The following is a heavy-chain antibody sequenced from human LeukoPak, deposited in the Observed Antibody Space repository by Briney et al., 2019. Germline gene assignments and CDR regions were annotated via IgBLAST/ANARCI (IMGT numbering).Heavy chain of an antibody. J-gene: IGHJ1*01. CDR1: GYSFTSYW. V-gene: IGHV5-51*01. CDR3: ARQEGYCSGGSCYSGYFQH. CDR2: IYPGDSDT. Sequence: GESLKISCKGSGYSFTSYWIGWVRQMPGKGLEWMGIIYPGDSDTRYSPSFQGQVTISADKSISTAYLQWSSLKASDTAMYYCARQEGYCSGGSCYSGYFQHWGQGTLVTVSS. D-gene: IGHD2-15*01.